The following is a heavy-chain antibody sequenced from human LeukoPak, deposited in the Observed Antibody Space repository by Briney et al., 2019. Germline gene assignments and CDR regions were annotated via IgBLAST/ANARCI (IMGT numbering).Heavy chain of an antibody. CDR1: GFSFGRNE. CDR3: AKDFPHYYESSHGMDA. D-gene: IGHD3-22*01. V-gene: IGHV3-48*03. J-gene: IGHJ6*02. CDR2: ISPTGSTV. Sequence: PGGSLRLSCAASGFSFGRNEWNWVRQALGKGLEGVSSISPTGSTVYYADSVEGRFTMSRDNAKNLLYLQMNSLRAEDAAVYYCAKDFPHYYESSHGMDAWGQGTTVTVSS.